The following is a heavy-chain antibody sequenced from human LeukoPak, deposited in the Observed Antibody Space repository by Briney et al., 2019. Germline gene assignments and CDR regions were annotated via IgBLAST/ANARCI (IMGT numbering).Heavy chain of an antibody. CDR2: ISSSGTYI. D-gene: IGHD3-9*01. Sequence: PGGSLRLSCATSGFTFSDYYMSWIRQAPGKGLEWVSYISSSGTYINSADSVKGRFTIPRDYPKNSLYLQMSSLRAEDTAVYYCARQGGDILTGYLDYWGQGTLVTVSS. V-gene: IGHV3-11*03. CDR1: GFTFSDYY. CDR3: ARQGGDILTGYLDY. J-gene: IGHJ4*02.